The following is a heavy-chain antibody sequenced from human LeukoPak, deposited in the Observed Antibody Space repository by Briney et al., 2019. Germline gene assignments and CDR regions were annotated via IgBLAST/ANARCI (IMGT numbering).Heavy chain of an antibody. J-gene: IGHJ6*03. CDR1: GFTFSSYW. Sequence: GGSLRLSCAASGFTFSSYWMSWVRQAPGKGLEWVANIKQDGSGKYYVDSVKGRFTISRDNAKNSLYLQMNSLRAEDTAVYYCARCLFSRVVGAIAYYYYMDVWGKGTTVTVSS. V-gene: IGHV3-7*01. CDR2: IKQDGSGK. D-gene: IGHD2-15*01. CDR3: ARCLFSRVVGAIAYYYYMDV.